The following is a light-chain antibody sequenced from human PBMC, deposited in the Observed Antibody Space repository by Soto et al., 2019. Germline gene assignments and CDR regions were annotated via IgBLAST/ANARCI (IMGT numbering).Light chain of an antibody. CDR3: RQYNSYST. CDR2: DAS. J-gene: IGKJ1*01. CDR1: QTISTW. V-gene: IGKV1-5*01. Sequence: GDRFTITCRASQTISTWMAWYQQKPGKAPKLLVYDASTLQSGVASRFSGSGSGTEFTLTISSLQPDDFATYYCRQYNSYSTFGQGTKWIS.